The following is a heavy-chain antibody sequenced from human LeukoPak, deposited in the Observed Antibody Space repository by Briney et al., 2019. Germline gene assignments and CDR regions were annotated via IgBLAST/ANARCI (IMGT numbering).Heavy chain of an antibody. J-gene: IGHJ4*02. CDR2: IKEDATEK. Sequence: PGGSLRLSCAASGFIFSSHWMSWVRQAPGKGLEWVANIKEDATEKFYLDSVKGRFSISRDNAENSLHLQMNSLRAEDTAVYYCVRDTSGPDYWGQGTLVTVSS. CDR3: VRDTSGPDY. D-gene: IGHD5-12*01. CDR1: GFIFSSHW. V-gene: IGHV3-7*01.